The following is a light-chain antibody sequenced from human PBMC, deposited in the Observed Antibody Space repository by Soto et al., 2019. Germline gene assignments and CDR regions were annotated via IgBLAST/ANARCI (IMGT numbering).Light chain of an antibody. J-gene: IGKJ4*01. CDR1: QSISSY. CDR2: AAS. V-gene: IGKV1-39*01. Sequence: DIQMTQSPSSLSASVGDRVTITCRASQSISSYLNWYQQKPGKAPKLLIYAASSLQGGVPSRFSGSGSGTDFTLTSSSLQREDCAIYYCQQSSSTVLTFGGGTKVEIK. CDR3: QQSSSTVLT.